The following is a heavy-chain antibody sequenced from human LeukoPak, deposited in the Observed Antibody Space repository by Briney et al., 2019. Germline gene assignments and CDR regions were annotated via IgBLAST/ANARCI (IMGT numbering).Heavy chain of an antibody. D-gene: IGHD3-22*01. V-gene: IGHV1-69*02. CDR1: GGTFSSYT. Sequence: GASVKVSCKASGGTFSSYTISWVRQAPGQGLEWMGRIIPILGIANYAQKFQGRVTITADKSTSTAYMELSSLRSEDTAAYYCARALLSYYDPTGAFDYWGQGTLVTVSS. CDR2: IIPILGIA. J-gene: IGHJ4*02. CDR3: ARALLSYYDPTGAFDY.